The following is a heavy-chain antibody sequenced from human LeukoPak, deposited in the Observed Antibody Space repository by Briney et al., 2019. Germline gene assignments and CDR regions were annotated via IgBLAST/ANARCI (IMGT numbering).Heavy chain of an antibody. V-gene: IGHV4-39*07. D-gene: IGHD4-17*01. CDR2: IYYSGST. J-gene: IGHJ4*02. CDR3: ARRWMTTVTTRPFDY. Sequence: SETLSLTCTVSGGSISSSSYYWGCIRQPPGKGLEWIGSIYYSGSTYYNPSLKSRVTISVDTSKNQFSLKLSSVTAADTAVYYCARRWMTTVTTRPFDYWGQGTLVTVSS. CDR1: GGSISSSSYY.